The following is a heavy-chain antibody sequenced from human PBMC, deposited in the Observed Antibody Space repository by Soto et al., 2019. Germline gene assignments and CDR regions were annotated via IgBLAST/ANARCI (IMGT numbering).Heavy chain of an antibody. V-gene: IGHV1-2*02. CDR3: ARAVDSSSNYFEY. CDR1: GYTFTGYY. D-gene: IGHD6-6*01. Sequence: QVQLVQSGAEVKKPGASVKVSCKASGYTFTGYYIHWVRQAPGHGLEWLGWINPNSGGTSYAQKFQGRVTMTRDTSISTAYMELSRLRSDDTAVYYCARAVDSSSNYFEYWGQGTLVTVSS. CDR2: INPNSGGT. J-gene: IGHJ4*02.